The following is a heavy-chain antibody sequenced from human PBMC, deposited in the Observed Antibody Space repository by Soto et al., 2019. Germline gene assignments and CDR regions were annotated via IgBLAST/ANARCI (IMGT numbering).Heavy chain of an antibody. CDR3: AKSGGRITMIVVVISAVFDY. J-gene: IGHJ4*02. D-gene: IGHD3-22*01. CDR1: GFTFSSYA. V-gene: IGHV3-23*01. CDR2: ISGSGGST. Sequence: GSLRLSCAASGFTFSSYAMSWVRQAPGKGLEWVSAISGSGGSTYYADSVKGRFTISRDNSKNTLYLQMNSLRAEDTAVYYCAKSGGRITMIVVVISAVFDYWGQGTLVTVSS.